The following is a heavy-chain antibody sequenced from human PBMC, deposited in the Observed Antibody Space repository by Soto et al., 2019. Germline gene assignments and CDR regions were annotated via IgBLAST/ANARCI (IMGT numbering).Heavy chain of an antibody. Sequence: QVQLVQSGAEVKKPGASVKVSCKASGYTFTSYGISWVRQAPGQGLEWMGWISAYNGNTNYAQKLQGRVTMTTDTSTSTAYMELRSLASDDTAVYYCARAAVAGTYYYYGMDVWGQGTTVTVSS. V-gene: IGHV1-18*01. CDR2: ISAYNGNT. J-gene: IGHJ6*02. D-gene: IGHD6-19*01. CDR3: ARAAVAGTYYYYGMDV. CDR1: GYTFTSYG.